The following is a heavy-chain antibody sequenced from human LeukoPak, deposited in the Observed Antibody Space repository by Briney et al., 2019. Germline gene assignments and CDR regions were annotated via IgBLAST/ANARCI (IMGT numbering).Heavy chain of an antibody. CDR2: ISYDGSNK. V-gene: IGHV3-30*03. J-gene: IGHJ4*02. CDR1: GFTFSSYG. CDR3: ASPTGY. D-gene: IGHD2-8*02. Sequence: GGSLRLSRAASGFTFSSYGMHWVRQAPGKGLEWVAVISYDGSNKYYADSVKGRFTISRDNSKNTLYLQMNSLRAEDTAVYYCASPTGYWGQGTLVIVSS.